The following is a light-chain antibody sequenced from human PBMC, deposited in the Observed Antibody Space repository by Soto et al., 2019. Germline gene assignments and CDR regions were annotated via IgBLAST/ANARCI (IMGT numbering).Light chain of an antibody. Sequence: IVLTQSPGTLSLSPGERATLSCRASQSVSSNYLAWYQQKPGQPPRLLLYGTFSRATGVPDRFSGSGSGTDLTLTINRLEPEDFATYFCQQLNSYPPWTFGQGTKVEIK. CDR3: QQLNSYPPWT. J-gene: IGKJ1*01. CDR2: GTF. V-gene: IGKV3-20*01. CDR1: QSVSSNY.